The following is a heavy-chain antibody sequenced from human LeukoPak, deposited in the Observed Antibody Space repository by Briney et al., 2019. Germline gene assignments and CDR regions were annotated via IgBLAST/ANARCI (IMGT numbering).Heavy chain of an antibody. V-gene: IGHV4-39*07. J-gene: IGHJ4*02. D-gene: IGHD6-13*01. CDR1: GFTFNLYW. CDR3: ARGTSGSSWYYFDY. CDR2: IYYSGST. Sequence: GSLRLSCAASGFTFNLYWMHWVRQVPGKGLEWIGSIYYSGSTYYNPSLKSRVTISVDTSKNQFSLKLSSVTAADTAVYYCARGTSGSSWYYFDYWGQGTLVTVSS.